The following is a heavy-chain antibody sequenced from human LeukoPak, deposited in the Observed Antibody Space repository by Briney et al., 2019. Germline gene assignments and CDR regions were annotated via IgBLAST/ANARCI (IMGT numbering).Heavy chain of an antibody. D-gene: IGHD2-2*03. CDR3: ARDGYLAVDY. Sequence: PSETLSLTCTVSGGSISSSTYYWGWIRQPPGKGLEWIGNIYYSGNTYYNPSLKSRVAISVDTSKNQFSLKLSSVTAADTAVYYYARDGYLAVDYWGQGTLVTVSS. CDR2: IYYSGNT. J-gene: IGHJ4*02. V-gene: IGHV4-39*07. CDR1: GGSISSSTYY.